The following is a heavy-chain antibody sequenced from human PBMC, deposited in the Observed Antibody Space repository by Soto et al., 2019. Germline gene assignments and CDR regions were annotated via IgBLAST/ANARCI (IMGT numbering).Heavy chain of an antibody. J-gene: IGHJ2*01. CDR3: ARGMAMGGRVVKKQWLAYWYFDL. V-gene: IGHV1-69*01. CDR1: GGTFSSYA. Sequence: QVQLVQSGAEVKKPGSSVKVSCKASGGTFSSYAISWVRQAPGQGLEWMGGIIPIFGTANYAQKFQGRVTITADESTRTAYMELSSLTSEDTAVYYCARGMAMGGRVVKKQWLAYWYFDLWGRGTLVTVSS. CDR2: IIPIFGTA. D-gene: IGHD6-19*01.